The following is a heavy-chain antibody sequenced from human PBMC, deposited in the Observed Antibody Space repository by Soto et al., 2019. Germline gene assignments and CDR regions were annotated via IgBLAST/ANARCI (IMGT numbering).Heavy chain of an antibody. Sequence: TSETLSLTCTVSGGSISSGGYYWSWLRQHPGKGLEWIGYIYYSGSTYYNPSLKSRVTISVDTSKNQFSLKLSSVTAADTAVYYCARGSDTLLLWFGQGGFDPWGQGTLVTVSS. J-gene: IGHJ5*02. CDR3: ARGSDTLLLWFGQGGFDP. CDR1: GGSISSGGYY. D-gene: IGHD3-10*01. V-gene: IGHV4-31*03. CDR2: IYYSGST.